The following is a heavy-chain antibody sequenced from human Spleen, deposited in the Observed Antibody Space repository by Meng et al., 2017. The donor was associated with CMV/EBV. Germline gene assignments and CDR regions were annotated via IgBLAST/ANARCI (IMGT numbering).Heavy chain of an antibody. Sequence: GGSLRLSCAASGFTFSSYSMNWVRQAPGKGLEWVSSISSSSSYIYYADSVKGRFTISRDNAKNSLYLQMNSLRAADTAVYYCARAPEDQWLLNEFDCWGQGTLVTVSS. D-gene: IGHD3-22*01. V-gene: IGHV3-21*04. CDR2: ISSSSSYI. CDR3: ARAPEDQWLLNEFDC. CDR1: GFTFSSYS. J-gene: IGHJ4*02.